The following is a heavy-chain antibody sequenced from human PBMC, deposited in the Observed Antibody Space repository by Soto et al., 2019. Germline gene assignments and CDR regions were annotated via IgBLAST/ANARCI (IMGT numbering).Heavy chain of an antibody. Sequence: PGGSLRLSCAASGFTFSSYAMSWVRQATGKGLEWVSAIRGSGAGTYYADSVKGRFTISRDNSKNTLYLQMNSLRAEDTAVYFCAKGFGISWQYYFDYWGQGTLVTVSS. CDR1: GFTFSSYA. V-gene: IGHV3-23*01. CDR2: IRGSGAGT. J-gene: IGHJ4*02. CDR3: AKGFGISWQYYFDY. D-gene: IGHD6-13*01.